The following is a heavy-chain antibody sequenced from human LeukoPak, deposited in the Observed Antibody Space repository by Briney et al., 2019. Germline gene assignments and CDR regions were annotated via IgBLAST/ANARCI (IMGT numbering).Heavy chain of an antibody. CDR1: GASIPSSYY. Sequence: PSETLSLTCTVSGASIPSSYYWSCIRQPPGKGLECIGYISASGNTNYTPSLKSRVTISVDTSKSQFSLNLSSVTAADTAIYYCARLTGGGSYWGYFDYWGQGNLVTVSS. V-gene: IGHV4-4*09. J-gene: IGHJ4*02. CDR2: ISASGNT. D-gene: IGHD1-26*01. CDR3: ARLTGGGSYWGYFDY.